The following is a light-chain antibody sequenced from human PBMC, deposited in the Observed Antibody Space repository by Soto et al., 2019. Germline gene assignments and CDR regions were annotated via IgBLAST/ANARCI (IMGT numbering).Light chain of an antibody. V-gene: IGLV2-14*01. CDR3: SSYTSSSHYV. J-gene: IGLJ1*01. CDR2: DVS. Sequence: QSALTQPASVSGSPGHSITISCTGTSSDVGGYNYVSWYQQHPGKAPKLMIYDVSNRPSGVSNRFSGSKSGNTASLTISGLQAEDEADYYCSSYTSSSHYVFGTGTKVPV. CDR1: SSDVGGYNY.